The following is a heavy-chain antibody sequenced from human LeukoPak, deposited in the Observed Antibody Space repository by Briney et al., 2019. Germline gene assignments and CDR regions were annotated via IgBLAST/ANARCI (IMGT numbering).Heavy chain of an antibody. CDR1: GFTFSTYW. CDR3: ARDGIAAVDFDY. CDR2: VNGDGSST. D-gene: IGHD6-13*01. J-gene: IGHJ4*02. Sequence: PGGSLRLSCAASGFTFSTYWMHWVRQAPGKGLVWVSRVNGDGSSTNYADSVEGRFTISRDNAKNTLYLQMNSLRAEDTAVYYCARDGIAAVDFDYWGQGILVTVSS. V-gene: IGHV3-74*01.